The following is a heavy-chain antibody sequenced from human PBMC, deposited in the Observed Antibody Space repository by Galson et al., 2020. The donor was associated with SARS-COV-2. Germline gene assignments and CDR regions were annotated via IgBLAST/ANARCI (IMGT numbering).Heavy chain of an antibody. CDR2: INWNGDTK. CDR1: GLTFDDYA. J-gene: IGHJ5*01. CDR3: AKDRLGEAATGYNRFDS. Sequence: SLKISCVASGLTFDDYAMHWVRQAPGKGLEWVSGINWNGDTKVYADSVKGRFTISRDNAKNSLFLEMKSLRGEDTAWYYCAKDRLGEAATGYNRFDSWGQGTLVTVSS. V-gene: IGHV3-9*01. D-gene: IGHD3-16*01.